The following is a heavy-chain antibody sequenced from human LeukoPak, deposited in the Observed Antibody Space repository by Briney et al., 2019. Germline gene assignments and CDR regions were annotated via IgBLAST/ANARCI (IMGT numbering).Heavy chain of an antibody. D-gene: IGHD6-19*01. CDR2: IRYDGSNK. V-gene: IGHV3-30*02. CDR3: AKIAVAGNIGGYDY. CDR1: GFTFSSYG. Sequence: GGSLRLSCAASGFTFSSYGMHWVRQAPGKGLEWVAFIRYDGSNKYYADSVKGRFTISRDNSKNTLYLQMNSLRAEDTAVYYCAKIAVAGNIGGYDYWGQGTLVTVS. J-gene: IGHJ4*02.